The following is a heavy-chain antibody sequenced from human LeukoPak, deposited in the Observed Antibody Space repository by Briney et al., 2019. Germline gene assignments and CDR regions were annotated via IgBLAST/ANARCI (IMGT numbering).Heavy chain of an antibody. CDR3: ATGSSSSGYYYYFDY. CDR1: GFTFSSYW. Sequence: PGGSLRLSCAASGFTFSSYWMSWVRQAPGKGLEWVANIKQDGSEKYYVDSVKGRFTISRDNAKNSLYLQMNSLRAEDTAVYYCATGSSSSGYYYYFDYWGQGTLVTVSS. J-gene: IGHJ4*02. V-gene: IGHV3-7*01. D-gene: IGHD3-22*01. CDR2: IKQDGSEK.